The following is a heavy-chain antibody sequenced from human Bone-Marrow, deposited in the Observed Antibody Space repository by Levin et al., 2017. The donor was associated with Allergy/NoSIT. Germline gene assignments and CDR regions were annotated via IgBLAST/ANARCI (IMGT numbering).Heavy chain of an antibody. J-gene: IGHJ4*02. V-gene: IGHV3-23*01. CDR2: ITTSGGST. CDR3: AKGDRNGVRGVTFDY. D-gene: IGHD3-10*01. Sequence: WASVKVSCAASGFTFSNYAMSWVRQAPGKGLEWVSAITTSGGSTYYADSVKGRFTISRDNSKNTLYLQMNSLRADDTAVYYCAKGDRNGVRGVTFDYWGQGTLVTVSS. CDR1: GFTFSNYA.